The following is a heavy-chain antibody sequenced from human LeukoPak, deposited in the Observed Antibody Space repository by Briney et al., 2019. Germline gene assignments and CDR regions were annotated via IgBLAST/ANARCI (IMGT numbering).Heavy chain of an antibody. CDR1: GGSISTIPLY. CDR3: ARLASGSYGPLTPFDY. J-gene: IGHJ4*02. CDR2: IFDTGST. D-gene: IGHD1-26*01. V-gene: IGHV4-39*07. Sequence: SETLSLTCTVSGGSISTIPLYWGWIRQPPGKGLEWIGSIFDTGSTYDNPSLKSRVTISVDTSKNQFSLRLSSVTAADTAVYYSARLASGSYGPLTPFDYWGQGTLVTVSS.